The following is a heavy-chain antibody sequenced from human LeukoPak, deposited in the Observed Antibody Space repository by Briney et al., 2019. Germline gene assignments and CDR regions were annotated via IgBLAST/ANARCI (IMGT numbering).Heavy chain of an antibody. CDR1: GFTFSSYT. CDR3: ANRDYVGYFDY. Sequence: PGGSLRLSCAASGFTFSSYTMTWVRQAPGKGLEWVSAISGSGASTYYADSVKGRSTISRDNSEDTLYLQMNNLSADDTAVYYCANRDYVGYFDYWGQGTLVTVSS. V-gene: IGHV3-23*01. D-gene: IGHD4-17*01. CDR2: ISGSGAST. J-gene: IGHJ4*02.